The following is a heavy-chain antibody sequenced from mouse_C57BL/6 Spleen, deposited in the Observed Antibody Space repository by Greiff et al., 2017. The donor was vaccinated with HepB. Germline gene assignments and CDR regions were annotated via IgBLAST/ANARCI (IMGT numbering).Heavy chain of an antibody. J-gene: IGHJ2*01. CDR2: INYDGSST. V-gene: IGHV5-16*01. Sequence: EVHLVESEGGLVQPGSSMKLSCTASGFTFSDYYMAWVRQVPEKGLEWVANINYDGSSTYYLDSLKSRFIISRDNAKNILYLQMSSLKSEDTATYYCARDHSKGDYFDYWGQGTTLTVSS. D-gene: IGHD2-5*01. CDR1: GFTFSDYY. CDR3: ARDHSKGDYFDY.